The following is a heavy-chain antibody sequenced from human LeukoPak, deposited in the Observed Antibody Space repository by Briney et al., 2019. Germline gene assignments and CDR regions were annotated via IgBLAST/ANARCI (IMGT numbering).Heavy chain of an antibody. J-gene: IGHJ6*02. V-gene: IGHV4-34*01. CDR1: GGSFSGYY. D-gene: IGHD5-12*01. CDR3: ARDHYDHGMDV. CDR2: INHSGST. Sequence: PSETLSLTCAVYGGSFSGYYWSWIRQPPGKGLEWIGEINHSGSTNYNPSLKSRVTISVDTSKNQFSLKLSSVTAADTAVYYCARDHYDHGMDVWGQGTTVTVSS.